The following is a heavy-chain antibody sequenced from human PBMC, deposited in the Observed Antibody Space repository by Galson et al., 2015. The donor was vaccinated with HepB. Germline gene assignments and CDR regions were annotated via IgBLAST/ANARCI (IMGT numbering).Heavy chain of an antibody. CDR1: GFTFGDYA. J-gene: IGHJ3*02. CDR2: IRSKAYGGTT. CDR3: TSEGFMIRAFDI. D-gene: IGHD3-16*01. Sequence: SLRLSCAASGFTFGDYAMSWFRQAPGKGLEWVGFIRSKAYGGTTEYAASVKGKFTISRDDSKSIAYLQMNSLKTEDTAVYYCTSEGFMIRAFDIWGQGTMVTVSS. V-gene: IGHV3-49*03.